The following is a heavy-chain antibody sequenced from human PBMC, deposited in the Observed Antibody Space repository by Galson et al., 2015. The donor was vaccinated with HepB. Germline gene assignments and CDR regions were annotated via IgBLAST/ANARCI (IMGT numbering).Heavy chain of an antibody. CDR2: INPNSGGT. Sequence: SVKVSCKASGYTFTGYYMHWVRQAPGQGLEWMGWINPNSGGTNYAQKFQGRVTMTRDTSISTAYMELSRLRSDDTAVYYCARDYCSSTSCYDGEAYFDYWGQGTLVTVSS. J-gene: IGHJ4*02. CDR3: ARDYCSSTSCYDGEAYFDY. D-gene: IGHD2-2*01. V-gene: IGHV1-2*02. CDR1: GYTFTGYY.